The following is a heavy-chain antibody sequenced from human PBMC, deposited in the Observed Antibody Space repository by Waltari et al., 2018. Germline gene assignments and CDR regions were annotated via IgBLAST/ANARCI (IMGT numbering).Heavy chain of an antibody. CDR1: GGSISSYY. J-gene: IGHJ6*03. CDR3: ARLGPDIVVVPAAMLDYYMDV. CDR2: IYYSGST. Sequence: QVQLQESGPGLEKPSETLSLTCTVSGGSISSYYWSWIRQPPGKGLEWIGYIYYSGSTNYNPSLKSRVTISVDTSKNQFSLKLSSVTAADTAVYYCARLGPDIVVVPAAMLDYYMDVWGKGTTVTISS. D-gene: IGHD2-2*01. V-gene: IGHV4-59*01.